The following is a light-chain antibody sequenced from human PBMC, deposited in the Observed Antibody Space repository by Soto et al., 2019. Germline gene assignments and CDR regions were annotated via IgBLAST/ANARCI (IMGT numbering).Light chain of an antibody. CDR2: EVS. Sequence: QSVMTQPPSVSAAPGQKVTISCSGSSSDVGAYNYVSWYQQHPGKAPKLMIYEVSYRPSGVSDRFSGSRSGNTASLTISGLQAEDESDYYCSSYTSSTTWVFGGGTKVTVL. V-gene: IGLV2-14*01. J-gene: IGLJ3*02. CDR3: SSYTSSTTWV. CDR1: SSDVGAYNY.